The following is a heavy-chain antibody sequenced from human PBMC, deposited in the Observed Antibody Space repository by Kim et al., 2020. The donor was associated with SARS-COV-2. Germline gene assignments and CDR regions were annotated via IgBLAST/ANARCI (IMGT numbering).Heavy chain of an antibody. Sequence: GGSLRLSCAASGFSFSDSWMYWVRQAPGKGLEWLSRIKTDGSYTNYADSVRGRFTIARDNAKNTLFLQMNSLTVEDTGVYFCTNLKGGSWGQGTQVTVTS. D-gene: IGHD3-16*01. CDR1: GFSFSDSW. J-gene: IGHJ4*02. CDR2: IKTDGSYT. V-gene: IGHV3-74*01. CDR3: TNLKGGS.